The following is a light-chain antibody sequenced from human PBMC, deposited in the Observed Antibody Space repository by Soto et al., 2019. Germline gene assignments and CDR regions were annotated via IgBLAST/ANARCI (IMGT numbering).Light chain of an antibody. CDR1: QSVSSSY. CDR2: GAS. CDR3: QQYGSSPWT. V-gene: IGKV3-20*01. Sequence: EIVFTQSPGTLSFSPGERATLSCRASQSVSSSYLAWYQQKPGQAPRLLIYGASSRATGIPDRFSGSGSGTDFTLTISRPEPEDFAVYYCQQYGSSPWTFGQGTKVDI. J-gene: IGKJ1*01.